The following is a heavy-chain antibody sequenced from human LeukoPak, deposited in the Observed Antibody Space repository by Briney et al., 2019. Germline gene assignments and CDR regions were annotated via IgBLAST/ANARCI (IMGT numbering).Heavy chain of an antibody. D-gene: IGHD2-2*01. Sequence: GGSLRLSCAASGFTFSSYGMHWVRQAPGKGLEWVAVISYDGSNKYYADSVKGRFTISRDNSKNTLYLQMNSLRAEDTAVYYCARGLPIVVVPAADEYFQHWGQGTLVTVSS. V-gene: IGHV3-30*03. CDR3: ARGLPIVVVPAADEYFQH. CDR1: GFTFSSYG. J-gene: IGHJ1*01. CDR2: ISYDGSNK.